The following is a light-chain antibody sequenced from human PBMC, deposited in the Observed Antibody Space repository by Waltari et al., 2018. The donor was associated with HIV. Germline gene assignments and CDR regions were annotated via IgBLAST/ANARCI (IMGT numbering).Light chain of an antibody. V-gene: IGLV2-14*03. J-gene: IGLJ1*01. Sequence: SALIQPASVSGSPGQSITISCSGSSIDIGLDNSVSWYQQFSGKAPKLIIYGVLKRPSGLSIRFSGSRSGNTSSLTLSGCQTDDEAGYFGSSFSSGPSLYIFG. CDR1: SIDIGLDNS. CDR2: GVL. CDR3: SSFSSGPSLYI.